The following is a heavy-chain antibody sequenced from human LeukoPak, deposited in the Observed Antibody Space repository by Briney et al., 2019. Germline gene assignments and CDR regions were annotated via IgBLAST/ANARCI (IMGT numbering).Heavy chain of an antibody. CDR2: ISGSGGST. J-gene: IGHJ4*02. V-gene: IGHV3-23*01. CDR1: GFTFSSYA. Sequence: PGGSLRLSCAASGFTFSSYAMSWVRQAPGKGLEWVSAISGSGGSTYYADSVKGRFTISRDNSKNTLYLQMNSLRAEDTAVYYCAKEGRVLLWFGELPHLYFDYWGQGTLVTVSS. CDR3: AKEGRVLLWFGELPHLYFDY. D-gene: IGHD3-10*01.